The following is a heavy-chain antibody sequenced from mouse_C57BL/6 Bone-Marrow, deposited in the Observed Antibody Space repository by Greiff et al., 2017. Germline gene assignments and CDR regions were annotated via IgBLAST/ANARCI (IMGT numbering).Heavy chain of an antibody. D-gene: IGHD2-4*01. J-gene: IGHJ2*01. V-gene: IGHV5-4*01. Sequence: EVQRVESGGGLVKPGGSLKLSCAASGFTFSSYAMSWVRQTPEKRLEWVATISDGGSYTYYPDNVKGRFTISRDNAKNNLYLQMSHLKSEDTAMYYCARDREGYYDYDYFDYWGQGTTLTVSS. CDR1: GFTFSSYA. CDR2: ISDGGSYT. CDR3: ARDREGYYDYDYFDY.